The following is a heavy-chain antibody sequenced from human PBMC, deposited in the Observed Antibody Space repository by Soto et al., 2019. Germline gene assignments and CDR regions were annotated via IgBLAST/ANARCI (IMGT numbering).Heavy chain of an antibody. CDR3: ARDRWQRLTDYYYGMDV. J-gene: IGHJ6*02. CDR1: GFTLSSYA. Sequence: GGSLRLSCAASGFTLSSYAMHWVRQAPGKGLEWVAVISYDGSNKYYADSVKGRFTISRDNSKNTLYLQMNSLRPEDTAVYYCARDRWQRLTDYYYGMDVWGQGTTVTVSS. CDR2: ISYDGSNK. D-gene: IGHD5-12*01. V-gene: IGHV3-30-3*01.